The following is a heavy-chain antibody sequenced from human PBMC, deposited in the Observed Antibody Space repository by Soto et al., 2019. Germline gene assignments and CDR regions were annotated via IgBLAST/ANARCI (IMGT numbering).Heavy chain of an antibody. J-gene: IGHJ3*02. CDR2: INPSGGST. CDR1: GYTFTSYY. D-gene: IGHD2-15*01. CDR3: AVQDFGDAFDI. V-gene: IGHV1-46*03. Sequence: ASVKVSCKASGYTFTSYYMHWVRQAPGQGLEWMGIINPSGGSTSYAQKFQGRVTMTRDTSTSTVYMELSSLRSEDTAVYYCAVQDFGDAFDIWGQGPMVTVSS.